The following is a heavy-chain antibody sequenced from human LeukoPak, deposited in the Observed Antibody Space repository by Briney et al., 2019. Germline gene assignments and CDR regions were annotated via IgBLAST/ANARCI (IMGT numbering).Heavy chain of an antibody. CDR2: VYYSGNP. CDR1: GGSISISGSY. V-gene: IGHV4-39*07. CDR3: ARGGQGPYYDFWSGYPNFMDV. D-gene: IGHD3-3*01. Sequence: PSETLSLTCTVSGGSISISGSYWGWIRQPPGKGLEWIGNVYYSGNPYYNPSLMSRVTISIDTSKNQFSLKLRSVTAADTAVYYCARGGQGPYYDFWSGYPNFMDVWGKGTTVTVSS. J-gene: IGHJ6*03.